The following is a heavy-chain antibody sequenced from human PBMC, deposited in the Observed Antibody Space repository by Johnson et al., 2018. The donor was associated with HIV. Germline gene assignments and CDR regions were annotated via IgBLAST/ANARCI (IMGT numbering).Heavy chain of an antibody. CDR1: GFTVSHNY. CDR2: ISYDGSNK. J-gene: IGHJ3*02. Sequence: QVQLVESGGGVVQPGGSLRLSCAASGFTVSHNYMSWVRQAPGEGLEWVAVISYDGSNKYYADSVKGRFTISRDNSKNTLYLQMNSLRAEDTAVYYCARDLRSSAIWGQGTMVTVSS. D-gene: IGHD6-25*01. CDR3: ARDLRSSAI. V-gene: IGHV3-30*03.